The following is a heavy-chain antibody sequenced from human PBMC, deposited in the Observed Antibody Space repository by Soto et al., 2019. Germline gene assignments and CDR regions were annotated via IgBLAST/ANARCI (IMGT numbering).Heavy chain of an antibody. CDR1: GYTFTSYD. Sequence: GASVKVSCKASGYTFTSYDINWVRQATGQGLEWMGWMNPNSGNTGYAQKFQGRVTMTRNTSISTAYMELSSLRSEDTAVYYCARDVAYDMLTGPDYWGQGTLVTVSS. J-gene: IGHJ4*02. CDR3: ARDVAYDMLTGPDY. V-gene: IGHV1-8*01. CDR2: MNPNSGNT. D-gene: IGHD3-9*01.